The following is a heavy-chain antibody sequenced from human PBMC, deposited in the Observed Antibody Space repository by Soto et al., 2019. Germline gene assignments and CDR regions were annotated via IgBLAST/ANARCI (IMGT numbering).Heavy chain of an antibody. CDR3: ARAEGRSLDRVS. CDR1: GHTFTSYD. CDR2: MNPNNGNT. Sequence: ASVKVSCKASGHTFTSYDIHWVRQATGQGLEWMGWMNPNNGNTGYAQKFQGRVTMTRDTSISTAYMEVSGLRYEDTAVYYWARAEGRSLDRVSWGQGTLVTVSS. J-gene: IGHJ5*02. D-gene: IGHD3-3*01. V-gene: IGHV1-8*01.